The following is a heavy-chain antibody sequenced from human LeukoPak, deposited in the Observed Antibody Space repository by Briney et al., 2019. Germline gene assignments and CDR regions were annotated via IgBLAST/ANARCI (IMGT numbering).Heavy chain of an antibody. D-gene: IGHD1-26*01. J-gene: IGHJ4*02. CDR1: GFTFNSYS. CDR3: ALGAGPLGY. V-gene: IGHV3-48*04. CDR2: ISSSSSTI. Sequence: SGGSLRLSCAASGFTFNSYSMNWVRQAPGKGLEWVSYISSSSSTIYYADSVKGRFTISRDNAKNSLYLQMNSLRAEDTAVYYCALGAGPLGYWGQGTLVTVSS.